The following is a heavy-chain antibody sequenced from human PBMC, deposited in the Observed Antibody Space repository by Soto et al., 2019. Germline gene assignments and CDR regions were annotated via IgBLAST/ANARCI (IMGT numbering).Heavy chain of an antibody. J-gene: IGHJ4*02. CDR1: GFTVSSNY. Sequence: EVQLVESGGNLVQPGGSLRLSCAASGFTVSSNYMTWVRQAPGKGLEWVSIIYSSGLTYYADSVKGRFTISRHNSKNTLYLQMNNLRAEDTAVYYCASGVVGTTFDYWGQGTLVTVSS. CDR2: IYSSGLT. V-gene: IGHV3-53*04. D-gene: IGHD1-7*01. CDR3: ASGVVGTTFDY.